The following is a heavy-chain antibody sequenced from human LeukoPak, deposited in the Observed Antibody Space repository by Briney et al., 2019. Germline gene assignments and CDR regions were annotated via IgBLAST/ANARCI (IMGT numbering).Heavy chain of an antibody. D-gene: IGHD4-17*01. Sequence: SGGSLRLSCAASGFTFSRFNLHWVRQAPGKGLEWVAVIWHDGSNKYYTDSVKGRFTISRDDSKNTLYLQMNSLKAEDTAVYYCARPDYGASGGYWGQGTLVTVSS. CDR1: GFTFSRFN. V-gene: IGHV3-33*01. J-gene: IGHJ4*02. CDR3: ARPDYGASGGY. CDR2: IWHDGSNK.